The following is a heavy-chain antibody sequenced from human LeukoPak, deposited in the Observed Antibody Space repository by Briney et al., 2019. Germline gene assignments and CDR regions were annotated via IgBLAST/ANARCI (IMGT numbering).Heavy chain of an antibody. CDR2: IRNKVYGGTT. D-gene: IGHD3-3*01. V-gene: IGHV3-49*04. J-gene: IGHJ4*02. Sequence: GGSLRLSCTASGFTFGAYVMSWVRQAPGKGLEWVGFIRNKVYGGTTEYAASVKGRFTTSRDDSKSIAYLQLNSLKTDDTAVYYCTRGITIFGVVHYPSYYFDCWGQGTLVTVSS. CDR3: TRGITIFGVVHYPSYYFDC. CDR1: GFTFGAYV.